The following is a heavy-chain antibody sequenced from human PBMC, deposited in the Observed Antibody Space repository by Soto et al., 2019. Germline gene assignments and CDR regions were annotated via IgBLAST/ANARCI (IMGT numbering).Heavy chain of an antibody. CDR1: GVPFISNR. CDR3: ARDYSLRTYYFDY. J-gene: IGHJ4*02. CDR2: IKQDGSEN. D-gene: IGHD5-18*01. Sequence: QHSGSLRHCRSSSGVPFISNRMSLLRQSPGKGLEWVANIKQDGSENYYVDSVKGRFTISRDNAKNSLYLQMNSLRAEDAAVYYCARDYSLRTYYFDYWGQGTLVTVSA. V-gene: IGHV3-7*01.